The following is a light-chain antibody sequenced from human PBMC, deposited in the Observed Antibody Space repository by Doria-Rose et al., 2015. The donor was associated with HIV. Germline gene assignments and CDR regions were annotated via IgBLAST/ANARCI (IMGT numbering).Light chain of an antibody. J-gene: IGKJ5*01. CDR2: DAS. CDR1: QSVSSY. CDR3: QQRGNWPSVT. Sequence: QSPATLSLSPGERATLSCRASQSVSSYLAWYQQKPGQAPRLLIYDASNRATGIPARFSGSGSGTDFTLTISSLEPEDFAVYYCQQRGNWPSVTFGQGTRLEIK. V-gene: IGKV3-11*01.